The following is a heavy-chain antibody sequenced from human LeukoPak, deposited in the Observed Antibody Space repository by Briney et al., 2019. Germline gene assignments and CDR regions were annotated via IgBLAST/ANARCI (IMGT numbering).Heavy chain of an antibody. J-gene: IGHJ4*02. D-gene: IGHD4-23*01. CDR2: ITPIFGTA. CDR1: GGTFRSNA. CDR3: ARGWLAETTVVTPYNY. V-gene: IGHV1-69*13. Sequence: SVKVSCKASGGTFRSNAISWVRQAPGQGLEWVGGITPIFGTANYAQKFQGRVTITAVESMSTAYMELSSLRSEDTAVYYCARGWLAETTVVTPYNYWGQGTLVTVSS.